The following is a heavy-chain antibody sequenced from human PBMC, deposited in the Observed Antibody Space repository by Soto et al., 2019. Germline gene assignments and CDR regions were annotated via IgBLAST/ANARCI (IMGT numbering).Heavy chain of an antibody. CDR1: GFTFSSYA. CDR3: ARGPGLYYYDSSGYLDY. J-gene: IGHJ4*02. D-gene: IGHD3-22*01. CDR2: ISYDGSNK. Sequence: QVQLVESGGGVVQPGRSLRLSCAASGFTFSSYAMHWVRQAPGKGLEWVAVISYDGSNKYYADSVKGRFTISRDNSKNTLYLQMNSLRAEDTAVYYCARGPGLYYYDSSGYLDYWGQGTLVTVSS. V-gene: IGHV3-30-3*01.